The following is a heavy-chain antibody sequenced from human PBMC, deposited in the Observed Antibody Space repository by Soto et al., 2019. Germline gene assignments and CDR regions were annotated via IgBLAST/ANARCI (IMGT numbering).Heavy chain of an antibody. Sequence: QVQLVQSGAEVKKPGASVKVSCKASGYTFTSYAMHWVRQAPGQRLEWMGWINAGNGNTKYSQKFQGRVTITRDTAASTAYMELSSLRSEDAAVYYCGRYFGGGFDIWGQGTMVTVSS. CDR1: GYTFTSYA. V-gene: IGHV1-3*01. D-gene: IGHD3-9*01. J-gene: IGHJ3*02. CDR2: INAGNGNT. CDR3: GRYFGGGFDI.